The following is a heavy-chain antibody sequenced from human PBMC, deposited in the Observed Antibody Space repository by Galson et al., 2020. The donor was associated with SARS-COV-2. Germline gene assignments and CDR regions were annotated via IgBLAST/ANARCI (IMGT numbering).Heavy chain of an antibody. J-gene: IGHJ5*02. CDR3: ARDIGYCSSTSCYFGHWFDP. CDR2: IYYSGST. V-gene: IGHV4-31*03. CDR1: GGSISSGGYY. Sequence: SQTLSLTCTVSGGSISSGGYYWSWIRQHPGKGLEWIGYIYYSGSTYYNPSLKSRVTISVDTSKNQFSLKLSSVTAADTAVYYCARDIGYCSSTSCYFGHWFDPWGQGTLVTVSS. D-gene: IGHD2-2*03.